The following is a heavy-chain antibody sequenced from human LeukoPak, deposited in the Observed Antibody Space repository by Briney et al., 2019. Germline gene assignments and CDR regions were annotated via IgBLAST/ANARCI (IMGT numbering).Heavy chain of an antibody. Sequence: ASVKVSCKASGYTFPGYYMHWVRQAPGQGLEWMGWVNPNSGGTNYAQKFQGRVTMTRDTSISTAYMELSRLRSDDTAVYYCAREHSSSSGKVFDYWGQGTLVTVSS. D-gene: IGHD6-6*01. CDR1: GYTFPGYY. CDR3: AREHSSSSGKVFDY. V-gene: IGHV1-2*02. J-gene: IGHJ4*02. CDR2: VNPNSGGT.